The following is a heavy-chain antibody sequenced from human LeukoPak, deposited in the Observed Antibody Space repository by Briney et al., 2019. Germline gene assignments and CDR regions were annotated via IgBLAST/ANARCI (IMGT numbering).Heavy chain of an antibody. CDR1: GGSISSGSYY. D-gene: IGHD3-22*01. V-gene: IGHV4-61*02. CDR3: ARVNNYYDSSGYYYLDY. J-gene: IGHJ4*02. CDR2: IYTSGST. Sequence: SQTLSLTCTVSGGSISSGSYYWGWVRQPAGTGLEWLGRIYTSGSTNYNPSLKSRVTISVDTSKNQFSLKLSSVTAADTAVYYCARVNNYYDSSGYYYLDYWGQGTLVTVSS.